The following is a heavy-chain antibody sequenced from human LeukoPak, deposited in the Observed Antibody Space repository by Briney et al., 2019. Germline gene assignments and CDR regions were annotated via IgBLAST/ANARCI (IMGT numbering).Heavy chain of an antibody. CDR1: GFTFSSYS. CDR2: ISSSSYI. D-gene: IGHD2-2*01. CDR3: ARDVRSTSCYDY. V-gene: IGHV3-21*01. Sequence: GGSLRLSCAASGFTFSSYSMNWVRQAPGKGLEWVSSISSSSYIYYADSVKGRFAISRDNAKNSLYLQMNSLRAEDTAVYYCARDVRSTSCYDYWGRGTLVTVSS. J-gene: IGHJ4*02.